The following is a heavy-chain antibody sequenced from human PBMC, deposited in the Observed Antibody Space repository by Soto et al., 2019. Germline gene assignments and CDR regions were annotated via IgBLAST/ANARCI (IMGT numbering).Heavy chain of an antibody. V-gene: IGHV1-2*04. CDR2: INPNSGGT. D-gene: IGHD3-10*01. J-gene: IGHJ6*02. CDR1: GYTFTGYY. CDR3: ARGRILWFGEPIYYYYYGMDV. Sequence: ASVKVSCKASGYTFTGYYMHWVRQAPGQGLEWMGWINPNSGGTNYAQKFQGWVTMTRDTSISTAYMELSRLRSDDTAVYYCARGRILWFGEPIYYYYYGMDVWGQGTTVTVSS.